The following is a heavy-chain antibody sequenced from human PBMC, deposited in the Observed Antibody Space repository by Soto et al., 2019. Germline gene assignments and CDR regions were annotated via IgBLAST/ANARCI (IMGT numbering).Heavy chain of an antibody. Sequence: GGSLRLSCAASGFTFSSYAMHWVRQAPGKGLEWVAVISYDGSNKYYADSVKGRFTISRDNSKNTLYLQMNSLRAEDTAVYYCARDAPTPAAFDIWGQGTMVTVSS. V-gene: IGHV3-30-3*01. D-gene: IGHD2-15*01. CDR3: ARDAPTPAAFDI. CDR1: GFTFSSYA. J-gene: IGHJ3*02. CDR2: ISYDGSNK.